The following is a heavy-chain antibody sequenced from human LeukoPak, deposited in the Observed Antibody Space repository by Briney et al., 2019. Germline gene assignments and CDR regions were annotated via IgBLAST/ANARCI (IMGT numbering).Heavy chain of an antibody. Sequence: GGSLRLSCAASGFTFSSYAMSWVRQAPGKGLEWVSAISGSGGSTYYADSVRGRFTISRDNSKNTLYLQMNSLRAEDTAVYYCAKGVQWFGELFIPGLDYWGQGTLVTVSS. CDR3: AKGVQWFGELFIPGLDY. J-gene: IGHJ4*02. CDR2: ISGSGGST. V-gene: IGHV3-23*01. CDR1: GFTFSSYA. D-gene: IGHD3-10*01.